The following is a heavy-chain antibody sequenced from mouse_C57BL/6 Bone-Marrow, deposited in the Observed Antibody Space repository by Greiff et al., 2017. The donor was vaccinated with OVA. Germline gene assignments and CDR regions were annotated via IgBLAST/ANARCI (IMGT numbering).Heavy chain of an antibody. CDR2: IDPETGGT. J-gene: IGHJ3*01. D-gene: IGHD1-1*01. Sequence: VQLQQSGAELVRPGASVTLSCKASGYTFTDYEMHWVKQTPVHGLEWIGAIDPETGGTAYNQKFKGKAILTADKSSSTAYMELRSLTSEDSAVYYCTPLYYGSIPFAYWGQGTLVTVSA. CDR3: TPLYYGSIPFAY. V-gene: IGHV1-15*01. CDR1: GYTFTDYE.